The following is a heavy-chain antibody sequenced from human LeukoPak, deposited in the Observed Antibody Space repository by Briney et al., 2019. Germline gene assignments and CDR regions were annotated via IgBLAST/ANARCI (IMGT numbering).Heavy chain of an antibody. Sequence: GGSLRLSCAASGFTFSSYSMHWVRQAPGKGLEWVAVISYDGNNKYDADSVKGRFTISRDNSKNTLYLQMDSLRAEDTAVYYCAKEYGPTREYCSSTSCYVDYWGQGTLVTVSS. J-gene: IGHJ4*02. CDR3: AKEYGPTREYCSSTSCYVDY. CDR1: GFTFSSYS. D-gene: IGHD2-2*01. V-gene: IGHV3-30-3*01. CDR2: ISYDGNNK.